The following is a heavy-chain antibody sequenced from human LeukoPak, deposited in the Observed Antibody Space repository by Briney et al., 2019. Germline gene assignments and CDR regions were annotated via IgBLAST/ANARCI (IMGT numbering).Heavy chain of an antibody. D-gene: IGHD6-19*01. Sequence: GGSLRLSCAASGFTFSSYAMSWVRQAPGKGPEWVSAISGSGGSTYYADSVKGRFTISRDNSKNTLYLQMNSLRAEDTAVYYCAKDREYSSGWYNNWFDPWGQGTLVTVSS. CDR3: AKDREYSSGWYNNWFDP. J-gene: IGHJ5*02. V-gene: IGHV3-23*01. CDR2: ISGSGGST. CDR1: GFTFSSYA.